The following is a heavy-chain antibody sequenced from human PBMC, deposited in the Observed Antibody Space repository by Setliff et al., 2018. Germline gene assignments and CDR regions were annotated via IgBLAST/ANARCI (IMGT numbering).Heavy chain of an antibody. D-gene: IGHD5-18*01. V-gene: IGHV3-7*01. Sequence: GGSLRLSCAASGFTFGSYWMTWVRQAPEKGLEWVANIHQDGSERHYVDSVKGRFTISRDNAKNSLYLQMNSLRAEDTAVYYCATYKYGFAFDIWGQGTVVTVSS. CDR3: ATYKYGFAFDI. CDR1: GFTFGSYW. J-gene: IGHJ3*02. CDR2: IHQDGSER.